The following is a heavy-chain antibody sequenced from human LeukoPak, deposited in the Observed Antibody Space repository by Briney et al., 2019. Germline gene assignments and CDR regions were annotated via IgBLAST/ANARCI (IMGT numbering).Heavy chain of an antibody. J-gene: IGHJ4*02. CDR2: TISNGGST. D-gene: IGHD2-21*02. V-gene: IGHV3-64D*06. CDR1: GFTFSSYA. Sequence: GGSLRLSCSASGFTFSSYAMNWVRQAPGKGLEYVAATISNGGSTYYADSVKGRFTISRDDSKNSMYLQMSRLRAEDTAVYYFVKTATFPYYFDYWGQGTLVTVSS. CDR3: VKTATFPYYFDY.